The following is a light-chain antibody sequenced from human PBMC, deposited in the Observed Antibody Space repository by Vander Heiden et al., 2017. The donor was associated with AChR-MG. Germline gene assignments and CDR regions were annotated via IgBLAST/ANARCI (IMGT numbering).Light chain of an antibody. Sequence: EIVMTQTPLSLSVTPGQSASISCKSSQSLLDTDGRTNLHCYLQKSGQPPQLLLYEVSNRFSGVPNRFSGSGSGTDFILRISRVEADDVGVYYCMQAIQLPLTFGGGTKVEIK. CDR2: EVS. CDR1: QSLLDTDGRTN. CDR3: MQAIQLPLT. J-gene: IGKJ4*01. V-gene: IGKV2D-29*01.